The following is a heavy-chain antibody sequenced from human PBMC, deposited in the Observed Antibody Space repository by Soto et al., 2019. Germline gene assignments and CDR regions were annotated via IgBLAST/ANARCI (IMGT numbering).Heavy chain of an antibody. CDR1: GGSISSGGYS. V-gene: IGHV4-30-2*01. Sequence: SETLSLSCAVSGGSISSGGYSWTWIRQPPGKGLEWIGYIYHSGSTYYNPSLKSRVTISVDRSKNQFSLKLSSVTAADTAVYYCVRGETYGGAYYYYYGMDAWGQGTTVT. D-gene: IGHD4-17*01. CDR2: IYHSGST. CDR3: VRGETYGGAYYYYYGMDA. J-gene: IGHJ6*01.